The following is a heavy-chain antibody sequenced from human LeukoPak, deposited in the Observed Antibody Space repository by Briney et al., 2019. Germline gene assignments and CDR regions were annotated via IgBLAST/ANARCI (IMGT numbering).Heavy chain of an antibody. D-gene: IGHD7-27*01. J-gene: IGHJ6*02. V-gene: IGHV4-39*07. Sequence: PSETLSLTCTVSGGSISSSSYYWGWIRQPPGKGLEWIGSICYSGSTNYNPSLKSRVTISVDTSKNQFSLKLSSVTAADTAVYYCARLGFYYYGMDVWGQGTTVTVSS. CDR2: ICYSGST. CDR3: ARLGFYYYGMDV. CDR1: GGSISSSSYY.